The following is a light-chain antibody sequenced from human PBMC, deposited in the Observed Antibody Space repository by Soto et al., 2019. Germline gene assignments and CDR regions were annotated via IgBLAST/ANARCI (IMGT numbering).Light chain of an antibody. CDR3: QHYNSYSEA. J-gene: IGKJ1*01. V-gene: IGKV1-17*01. CDR2: QAS. CDR1: QGIRND. Sequence: IQMTQSPSSLSASVGDRVTITCRASQGIRNDLGWYQQKPGKAPRLLMYQASSLKSGVPSRFSGSGSGTEFTLTISSLQPDDFATYYCQHYNSYSEAFGQGTKVDI.